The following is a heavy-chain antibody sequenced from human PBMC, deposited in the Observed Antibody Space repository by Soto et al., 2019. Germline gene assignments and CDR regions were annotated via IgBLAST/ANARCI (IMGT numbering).Heavy chain of an antibody. V-gene: IGHV3-48*03. J-gene: IGHJ6*02. CDR2: ISSSGSTI. CDR1: GFTFSSYE. D-gene: IGHD3-16*02. CDR3: VRSTGYDYVWGSYPTIYYYYGMDV. Sequence: GGSLRLSCAASGFTFSSYEMNWVRQAPGKGLEWVSYISSSGSTIYYADSVKGRFTISRDNAKNSLYLQMNSLRAEDTAVYYCVRSTGYDYVWGSYPTIYYYYGMDVWGQGTTVTVSS.